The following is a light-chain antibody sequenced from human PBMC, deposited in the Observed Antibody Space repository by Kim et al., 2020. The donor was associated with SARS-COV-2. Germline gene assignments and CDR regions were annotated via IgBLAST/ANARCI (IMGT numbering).Light chain of an antibody. V-gene: IGKV3-15*01. CDR1: QSVSSN. CDR2: GAS. Sequence: VSAGESATLSCRASQSVSSNLAWYQQTPGQAPRLIIYGASTRATGIPARFSGSGSGTEFTLTISSLQSEDVAVYYCQQYNNWPPSFGQGTKLEI. J-gene: IGKJ2*03. CDR3: QQYNNWPPS.